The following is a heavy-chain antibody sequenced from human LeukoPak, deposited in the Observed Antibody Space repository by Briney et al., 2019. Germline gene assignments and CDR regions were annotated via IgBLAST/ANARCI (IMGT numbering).Heavy chain of an antibody. J-gene: IGHJ4*02. CDR3: ARGLIAADPGTLMYYFDY. D-gene: IGHD6-13*01. Sequence: GGSLRLSCAASGFSFSDYYMSWIRQAPGKGLEWVAVISYDGSNKYYADSVKGRFTISRDNSKNTLYLQMNSLRAEDTAVYYCARGLIAADPGTLMYYFDYWGQGTLVTVSS. CDR1: GFSFSDYY. V-gene: IGHV3-30-3*01. CDR2: ISYDGSNK.